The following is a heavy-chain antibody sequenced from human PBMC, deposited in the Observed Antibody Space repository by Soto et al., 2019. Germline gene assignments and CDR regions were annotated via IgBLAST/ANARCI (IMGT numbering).Heavy chain of an antibody. CDR1: GGTFSSYT. Sequence: QVQLVQSGAEVKKPGSSVKVSCKASGGTFSSYTISWVRQAPGQGLEWMGRIIPILGIANYAQKFQGRVTITADKSTSXXYXEXXSLRSEDTAVYYCARDLPVEGGDNPYYYYYYGMDVWGQGTTVTVSS. CDR3: ARDLPVEGGDNPYYYYYYGMDV. J-gene: IGHJ6*02. V-gene: IGHV1-69*08. CDR2: IIPILGIA. D-gene: IGHD2-21*01.